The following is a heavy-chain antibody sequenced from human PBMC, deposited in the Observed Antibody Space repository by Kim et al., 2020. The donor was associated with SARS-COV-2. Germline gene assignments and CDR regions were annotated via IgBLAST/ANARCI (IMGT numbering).Heavy chain of an antibody. CDR3: ARDVWFGDLLIDY. D-gene: IGHD3-10*01. Sequence: DYAVSVKSRITIKPHTSKNQFSLQLDSVTPEDTAVYYCARDVWFGDLLIDYWGQGTLVTVSS. J-gene: IGHJ4*02. V-gene: IGHV6-1*01.